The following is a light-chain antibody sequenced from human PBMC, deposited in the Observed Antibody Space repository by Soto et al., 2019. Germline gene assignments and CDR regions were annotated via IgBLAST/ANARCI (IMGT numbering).Light chain of an antibody. V-gene: IGKV1-13*02. CDR2: DAS. CDR1: QGISTA. J-gene: IGKJ2*01. CDR3: QQFNSYPYT. Sequence: AIQLTQSPSSLSASVGDRVTITCRASQGISTALAWNQQKPGKAPKLLIYDASSLESGVPSRFSGSGSGTDFTLTISSLQPEDFATYYCQQFNSYPYTCGQGPKLEIK.